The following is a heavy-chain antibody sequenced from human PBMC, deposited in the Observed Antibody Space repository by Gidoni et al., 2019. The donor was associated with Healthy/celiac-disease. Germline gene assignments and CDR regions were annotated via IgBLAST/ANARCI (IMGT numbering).Heavy chain of an antibody. V-gene: IGHV3-30-3*01. J-gene: IGHJ6*02. CDR1: GFTFSSYS. CDR3: ARDLQDTAMVGPYYYYGMDV. CDR2: ISYDGSNK. Sequence: QVQLVESGGGVVQPGRSLRLSCAAPGFTFSSYSMPWVRQAPGKWLEWVAVISYDGSNKYYADSVKGRFTISRDNSKNTLYLQMNSLRAEDTAVYYCARDLQDTAMVGPYYYYGMDVWGQGTTVTVSS. D-gene: IGHD5-18*01.